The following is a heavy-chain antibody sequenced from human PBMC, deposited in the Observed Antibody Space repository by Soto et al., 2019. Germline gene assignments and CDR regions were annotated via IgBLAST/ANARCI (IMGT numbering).Heavy chain of an antibody. CDR1: GDFVSSSRYY. CDR3: ARHKELLLASLSYGLDL. D-gene: IGHD3-22*01. V-gene: IGHV4-39*01. J-gene: IGHJ6*02. Sequence: SETLSLTCTVSGDFVSSSRYYWGWIRQPPGKGLEWIGSVYYTGDTFFNPSLKSRVTFSVDPSKNQFSLKLTSLTAADTAVYFCARHKELLLASLSYGLDLWGQGTTVTVS. CDR2: VYYTGDT.